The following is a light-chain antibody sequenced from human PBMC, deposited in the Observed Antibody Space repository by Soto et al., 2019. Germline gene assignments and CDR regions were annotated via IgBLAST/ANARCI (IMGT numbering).Light chain of an antibody. CDR1: QSISSW. J-gene: IGKJ4*01. V-gene: IGKV1-5*01. CDR3: QQYDTYVT. CDR2: DAS. Sequence: DIQMTQSPSTLSASVGDRVTITCWASQSISSWLAWYQQKPGKAPKVLIYDASTLESGVPSRFSGRGSGTEFTLTISSLPPEDFATYYCQQYDTYVTFGGGTKVGIK.